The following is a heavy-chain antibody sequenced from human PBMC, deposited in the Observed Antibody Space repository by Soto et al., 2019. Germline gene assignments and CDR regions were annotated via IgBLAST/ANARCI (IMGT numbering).Heavy chain of an antibody. CDR2: ISYSGST. CDR3: ARAAYNVDY. V-gene: IGHV4-59*01. CDR1: GASISSYY. Sequence: SETLSLTCTFSGASISSYYWNWIRQPPGKGLEWIGYISYSGSTNYSPSLKSRVTISVDTSKNQFSLKLSSVTAADTAVYYCARAAYNVDYWGQGTLVT. D-gene: IGHD1-1*01. J-gene: IGHJ4*02.